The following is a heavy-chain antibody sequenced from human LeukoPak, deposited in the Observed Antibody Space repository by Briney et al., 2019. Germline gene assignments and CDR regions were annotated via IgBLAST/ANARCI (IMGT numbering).Heavy chain of an antibody. CDR2: IYPGDSDT. J-gene: IGHJ3*02. CDR1: GYSFTSYW. Sequence: GESLKISCKGSGYSFTSYWIGWVRQVPGKGLEWMGIIYPGDSDTRYSPSFQGQVTISADKSISTAYLQWSSLKASDTAMYYCARHEFVVVPAGAFDIWGQGTMVTVSS. CDR3: ARHEFVVVPAGAFDI. D-gene: IGHD2-2*01. V-gene: IGHV5-51*01.